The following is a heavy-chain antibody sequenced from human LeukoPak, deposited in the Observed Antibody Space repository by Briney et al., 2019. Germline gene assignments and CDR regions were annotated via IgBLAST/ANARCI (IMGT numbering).Heavy chain of an antibody. CDR2: ISYDGSNK. J-gene: IGHJ4*02. V-gene: IGHV3-30-3*01. CDR3: ARGARGYCSGGSCYTYY. Sequence: GGSLRLSCAASGFTFSSYAMHWVRQAPGKGLEWVAVISYDGSNKYYADSVKRRFTISRDNSKNTLYLQMNSLRAEDTAVYYCARGARGYCSGGSCYTYYWGQGTLVTVSS. CDR1: GFTFSSYA. D-gene: IGHD2-15*01.